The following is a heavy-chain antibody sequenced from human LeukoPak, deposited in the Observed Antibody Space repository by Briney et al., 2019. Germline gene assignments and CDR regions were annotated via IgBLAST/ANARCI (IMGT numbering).Heavy chain of an antibody. CDR1: GFTFSNAW. D-gene: IGHD1-26*01. J-gene: IGHJ4*02. CDR3: TTDRSGSYYADY. Sequence: PGGSLRHSCAASGFTFSNAWMSWVRQAPGKGLEWVGRIKSKTDGGTTDYAAPVKGRFTISRDDSKNTLYLQMNSLKTEDTAVYYCTTDRSGSYYADYWGQGTLVTVSS. V-gene: IGHV3-15*01. CDR2: IKSKTDGGTT.